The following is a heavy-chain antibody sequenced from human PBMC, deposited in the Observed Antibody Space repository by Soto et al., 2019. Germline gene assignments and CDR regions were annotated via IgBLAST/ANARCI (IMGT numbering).Heavy chain of an antibody. CDR2: FSGSGDNT. J-gene: IGHJ4*02. CDR3: AKEGPEFSSSSLYYFDY. D-gene: IGHD6-6*01. V-gene: IGHV3-23*01. Sequence: AGGSLRLSCGASGFTFSNYAMSWVRQAPGKGLEWVSTFSGSGDNTYYADSVKGRFAISRDNSKNTLYLQMSILRADDTAVYYCAKEGPEFSSSSLYYFDYWGQGTLVTVSS. CDR1: GFTFSNYA.